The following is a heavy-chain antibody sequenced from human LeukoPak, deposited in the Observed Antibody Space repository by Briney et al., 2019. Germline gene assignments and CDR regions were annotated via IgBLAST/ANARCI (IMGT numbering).Heavy chain of an antibody. CDR3: ARGRGYSGYDPPLDY. J-gene: IGHJ4*02. CDR2: IIPIFGTA. D-gene: IGHD5-12*01. Sequence: ASVKVSCKASGGTFSSYAISWVRQAPGQGLEWMGGIIPIFGTANYAQKFQGRVTITADESTSTAYMELSSLRSEDTAVYYCARGRGYSGYDPPLDYWGQGTLVPVSS. CDR1: GGTFSSYA. V-gene: IGHV1-69*01.